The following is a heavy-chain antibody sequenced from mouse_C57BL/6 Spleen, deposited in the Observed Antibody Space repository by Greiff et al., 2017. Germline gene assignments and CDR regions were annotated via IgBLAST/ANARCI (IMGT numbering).Heavy chain of an antibody. J-gene: IGHJ3*01. CDR1: GYTFTSYW. CDR3: ASGGYGGAGFAY. CDR2: IDPDSGST. D-gene: IGHD2-2*01. V-gene: IGHV1-72*01. Sequence: QVQLQQSGAELVKPGASVKLSCKASGYTFTSYWIDWVKQRPGRGLEWIGRIDPDSGSTNYNEKFKSKATLTVDKPSSTAYMQLSSLTSEDSAVYYCASGGYGGAGFAYWGQGTLVTVAA.